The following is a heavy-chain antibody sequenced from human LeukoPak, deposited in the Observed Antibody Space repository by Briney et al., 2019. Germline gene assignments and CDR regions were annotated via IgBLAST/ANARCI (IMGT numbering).Heavy chain of an antibody. CDR3: ARHLEYGDYYYYGMDV. CDR1: EYSFPTYW. D-gene: IGHD3-3*01. Sequence: GESLKISCKGSEYSFPTYWIGWVRQMPGKGLEWMGIIYPGDSDTRYSPSFQGQVTISVDKSISTAYLQWSSLKASDTAIYYCARHLEYGDYYYYGMDVWGQGTTATVSS. CDR2: IYPGDSDT. J-gene: IGHJ6*02. V-gene: IGHV5-51*01.